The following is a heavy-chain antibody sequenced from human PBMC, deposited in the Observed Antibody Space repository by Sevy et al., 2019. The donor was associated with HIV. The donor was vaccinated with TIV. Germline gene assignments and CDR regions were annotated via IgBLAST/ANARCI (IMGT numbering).Heavy chain of an antibody. V-gene: IGHV3-23*01. CDR1: GLTFSSYA. Sequence: GGSLRLSCAASGLTFSSYAMNWVRQAPGKGLEWVSAISGSGGTTYYAVSVKGRFAISRDNSKNTLYLQMSSLRAEDTAAYYCAKDIGMATIRYDGFDIWGQWTMVTVSS. CDR3: AKDIGMATIRYDGFDI. J-gene: IGHJ3*02. CDR2: ISGSGGTT. D-gene: IGHD5-12*01.